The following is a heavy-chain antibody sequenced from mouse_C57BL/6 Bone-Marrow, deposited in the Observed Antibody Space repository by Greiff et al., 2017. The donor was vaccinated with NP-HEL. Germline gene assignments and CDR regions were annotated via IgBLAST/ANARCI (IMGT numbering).Heavy chain of an antibody. CDR2: IDPENGDT. CDR1: GFNIKDDY. V-gene: IGHV14-4*01. Sequence: EVQLQQSGAELVRPGASVKLSCTASGFNIKDDYMHWVKQRPEQGLEWIGWIDPENGDTEYASKFQGKATITAATSSNTAYLQLSSLTSEDTAVYYCTTVYYDYGGFAYWGQGTLVTVSA. D-gene: IGHD2-4*01. J-gene: IGHJ3*01. CDR3: TTVYYDYGGFAY.